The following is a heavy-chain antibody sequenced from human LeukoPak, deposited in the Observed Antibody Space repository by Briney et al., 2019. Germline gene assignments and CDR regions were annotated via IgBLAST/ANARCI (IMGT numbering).Heavy chain of an antibody. D-gene: IGHD3-22*01. CDR3: ARGDYYDSSGYVDY. CDR2: INHSGST. CDR1: GGSFSGYY. Sequence: SETLSLTCAVYGGSFSGYYWSWIRQPPGKGLEWIGEINHSGSTNYNPSLKSRVTISVDTSKNQFSLKLSSLTAADTAVYYCARGDYYDSSGYVDYWGQGTLVTVSS. J-gene: IGHJ4*02. V-gene: IGHV4-34*01.